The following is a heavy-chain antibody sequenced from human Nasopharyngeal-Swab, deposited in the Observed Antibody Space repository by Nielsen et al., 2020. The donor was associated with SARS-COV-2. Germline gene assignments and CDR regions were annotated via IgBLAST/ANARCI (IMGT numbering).Heavy chain of an antibody. V-gene: IGHV1-3*01. CDR2: TIPGNGNT. Sequence: VKVSCKASGYTFTTYAIHWVRQAPGQRPEWMGWTIPGNGNTKYSQNFQGRVTITRGTSATTVYMELSGLTSEDTAVYYCARRVVGSTNYFDYWGQGTLVTVSS. CDR1: GYTFTTYA. D-gene: IGHD1-7*01. J-gene: IGHJ4*02. CDR3: ARRVVGSTNYFDY.